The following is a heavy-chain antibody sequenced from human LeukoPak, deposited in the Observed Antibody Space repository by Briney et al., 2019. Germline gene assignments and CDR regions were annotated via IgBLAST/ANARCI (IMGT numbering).Heavy chain of an antibody. Sequence: GGSLRLSCAASGFTFSSYSMNWVRQAPGKGLEWVSYISSSSTIYYADSVKGRFTISRDNSMHTLYLQMNSLRPEDTAVYYCARNPNGDDYFDYWGQGTLVTVSS. D-gene: IGHD4-17*01. CDR3: ARNPNGDDYFDY. CDR1: GFTFSSYS. V-gene: IGHV3-48*01. J-gene: IGHJ4*02. CDR2: ISSSSTI.